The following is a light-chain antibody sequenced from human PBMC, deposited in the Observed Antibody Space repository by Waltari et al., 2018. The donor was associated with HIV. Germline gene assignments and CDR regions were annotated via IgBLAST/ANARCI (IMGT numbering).Light chain of an antibody. Sequence: LTQSPATLSVSPGERVTLSCRASQSLTANLAWYQQRPGQAPRLLIYGASSRATDIPARFTGSGSGTDYTLTISSVQSGDSAVYYCQQNIHWPPYTFGQGTKL. V-gene: IGKV3-15*01. J-gene: IGKJ2*01. CDR3: QQNIHWPPYT. CDR2: GAS. CDR1: QSLTAN.